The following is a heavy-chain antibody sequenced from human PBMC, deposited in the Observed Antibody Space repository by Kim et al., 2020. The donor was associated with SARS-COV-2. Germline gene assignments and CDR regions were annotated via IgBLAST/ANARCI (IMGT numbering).Heavy chain of an antibody. J-gene: IGHJ6*02. CDR3: AKGDTGTGSLMTTGDYGMDV. D-gene: IGHD5-18*01. Sequence: GGSLRLSCAASGFTFSSYGMHWVRQAPGKGLEWVAVISYDGSNKYYADSVKGRFTISRDNSKNTLYLQMNSLRAEDTAVYYCAKGDTGTGSLMTTGDYGMDVWGQGTTVTVSS. CDR2: ISYDGSNK. CDR1: GFTFSSYG. V-gene: IGHV3-30*18.